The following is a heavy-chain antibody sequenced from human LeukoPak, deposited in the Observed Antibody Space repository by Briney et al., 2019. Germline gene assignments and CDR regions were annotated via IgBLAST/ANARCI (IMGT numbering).Heavy chain of an antibody. D-gene: IGHD4-17*01. CDR1: GGSISSGGYS. J-gene: IGHJ4*02. V-gene: IGHV4-30-2*01. CDR3: ARAGLPYGDYVFDY. Sequence: SETLSLTCAVSGGSISSGGYSWSWIRQPPGKGLEWIGYIYHSGSTYYNPSLKSRVTISVDRSKNQFSLKLSSVTAADTAVYYCARAGLPYGDYVFDYWGQGTLVTVSS. CDR2: IYHSGST.